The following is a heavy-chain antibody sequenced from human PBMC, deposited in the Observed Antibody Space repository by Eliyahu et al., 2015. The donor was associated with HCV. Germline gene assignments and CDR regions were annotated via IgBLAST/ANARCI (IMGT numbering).Heavy chain of an antibody. D-gene: IGHD6-19*01. J-gene: IGHJ6*02. V-gene: IGHV3-23*01. CDR3: ANPAQQWLEGYRSRYYYGMDV. CDR1: GFTFSSYA. CDR2: ISGSGGST. Sequence: EVQLLESGGGLVQPGGSLRLSCAASGFTFSSYAXSWVRQAPGKGLEWVSAISGSGGSTYYADSVKGRFTISRDNSKNTLYLQMNSLRAEDTAVYYCANPAQQWLEGYRSRYYYGMDVWGQGTTVTVSS.